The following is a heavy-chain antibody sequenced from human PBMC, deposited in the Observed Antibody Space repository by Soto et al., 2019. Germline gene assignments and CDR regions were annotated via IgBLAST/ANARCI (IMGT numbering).Heavy chain of an antibody. Sequence: EVQLVESGGGLVQPGGSLRLSCEASGFTFTSYWMHWVRQAPGTGLVWVSRIKSDGTTTTYADSVKGRFTISRDNAKNTVLLQMNSLGDDDMSVYYCTTGGATGLGIYHFEVWGQGTRVTVSS. CDR2: IKSDGTTT. V-gene: IGHV3-74*01. CDR1: GFTFTSYW. D-gene: IGHD3-3*01. J-gene: IGHJ4*02. CDR3: TTGGATGLGIYHFEV.